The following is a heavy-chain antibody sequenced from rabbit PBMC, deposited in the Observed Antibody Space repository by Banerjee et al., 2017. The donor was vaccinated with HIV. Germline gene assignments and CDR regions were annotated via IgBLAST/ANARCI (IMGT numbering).Heavy chain of an antibody. V-gene: IGHV1S45*01. CDR3: ARYGAGYVGYGYATGYFNL. CDR2: IDAGSSGRT. D-gene: IGHD6-1*01. CDR1: GFSFSGSYW. Sequence: QEQLKESGGDLVKPEGSLTLTCTASGFSFSGSYWIYWVRQAPGKGLEWIACIDAGSSGRTAYANWAKGRFTISKTSWTTVTLQMTSLTAADTATYFCARYGAGYVGYGYATGYFNLWGPGTLVTVS. J-gene: IGHJ4*01.